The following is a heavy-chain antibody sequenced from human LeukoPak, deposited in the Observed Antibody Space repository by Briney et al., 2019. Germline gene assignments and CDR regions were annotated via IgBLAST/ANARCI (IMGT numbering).Heavy chain of an antibody. CDR1: VDPIRSYY. CDR2: NYYCGNT. J-gene: IGHJ4*02. V-gene: IGHV4-59*01. Sequence: SETLSLTCTISVDPIRSYYWSWIRQPPGKGLEWIGLNYYCGNTNHNPSLKSRVNLSVDQSQNQVSLKQGYVNGADTAVYYCAKDGDYYDSSGPLGYWGQGTLVTVSS. CDR3: AKDGDYYDSSGPLGY. D-gene: IGHD3-22*01.